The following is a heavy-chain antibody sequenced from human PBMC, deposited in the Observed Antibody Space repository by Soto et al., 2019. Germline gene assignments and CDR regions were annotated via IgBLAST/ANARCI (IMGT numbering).Heavy chain of an antibody. CDR2: ISYDGSNT. J-gene: IGHJ4*02. CDR3: ARGYGRNFDY. CDR1: GFTFSSYG. V-gene: IGHV3-30*03. Sequence: PGGSLRLSCVASGFTFSSYGMHWVRQAPGKGLEWVAIISYDGSNTYYADSVKGRFTISRDNSKNTLYLQMNSSVTAADTAVYYCARGYGRNFDYWGQGTLVTVSS. D-gene: IGHD5-18*01.